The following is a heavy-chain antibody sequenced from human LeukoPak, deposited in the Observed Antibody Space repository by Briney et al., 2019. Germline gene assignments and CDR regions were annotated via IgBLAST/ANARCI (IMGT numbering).Heavy chain of an antibody. CDR2: INQDGSKE. D-gene: IGHD5-12*01. J-gene: IGHJ4*02. V-gene: IGHV3-7*01. CDR1: GFTFSSYI. Sequence: GGSLRLSCAASGFTFSSYIMNWVRQAPGKGLEWVAQINQDGSKEYYIDSVKARFSISRDNARNSLSLQMNSLRAEDTAVYYCVRDGGVSGYDLLDYWGQGTLVTVSS. CDR3: VRDGGVSGYDLLDY.